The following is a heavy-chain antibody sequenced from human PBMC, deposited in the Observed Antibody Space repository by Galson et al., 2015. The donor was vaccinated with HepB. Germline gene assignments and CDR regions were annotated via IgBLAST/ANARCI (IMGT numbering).Heavy chain of an antibody. J-gene: IGHJ2*01. V-gene: IGHV3-7*01. CDR1: SFTFSSSW. CDR3: AGGRGWSFDL. CDR2: VKQDGSQE. Sequence: SLRLCCAASSFTFSSSWMTWVRQAPGKGLEWVAIVKQDGSQEDYVGSVKGRFTIFRDNAKSSLFLQMNSLRAEDTAVYYCAGGRGWSFDLWGRGTLVTVSS.